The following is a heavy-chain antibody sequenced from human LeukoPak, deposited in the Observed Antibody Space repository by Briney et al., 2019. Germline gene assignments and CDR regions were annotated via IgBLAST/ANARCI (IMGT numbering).Heavy chain of an antibody. V-gene: IGHV5-51*01. J-gene: IGHJ4*02. Sequence: GESLKISCKGSGSSFTSYWIGWVRQMPGKGLEWMGIIYPGDSDSRYSPSFQGQVTISADKSISTAYPQWSSLKASDTAMYYCARLPVSSGYYYVDYWGQGTLVTVSS. CDR2: IYPGDSDS. CDR1: GSSFTSYW. D-gene: IGHD3-22*01. CDR3: ARLPVSSGYYYVDY.